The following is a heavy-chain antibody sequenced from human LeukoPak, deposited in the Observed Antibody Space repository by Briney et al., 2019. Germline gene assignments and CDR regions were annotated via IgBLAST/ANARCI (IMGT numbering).Heavy chain of an antibody. CDR3: ARNRYTYGYFDY. D-gene: IGHD5-18*01. Sequence: GGGLRLSCVAPGFTFGDYPMHWGRHAPGEGLGGVAGISYDGSTKYYADSVNGRFTMSKDNSNNTLYLQMNSRRAEDTAVYYCARNRYTYGYFDYWGQGTLVTVSS. J-gene: IGHJ4*02. CDR1: GFTFGDYP. V-gene: IGHV3-30-3*02. CDR2: ISYDGSTK.